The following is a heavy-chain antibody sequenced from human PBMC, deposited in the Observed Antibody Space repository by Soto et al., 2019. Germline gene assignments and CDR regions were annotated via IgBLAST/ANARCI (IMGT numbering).Heavy chain of an antibody. V-gene: IGHV3-23*01. Sequence: PGGSLRLSGAASGFIFENFGMSWVRQAPGKGLEWISSISGSGFKKYYADSVKGRFTISRDNSKSTVYLELNNLSAEDTAVYHCAKNQGVQLVPLATVDCFDPWGQGSVVTVSS. J-gene: IGHJ5*02. CDR1: GFIFENFG. D-gene: IGHD1-26*01. CDR2: ISGSGFKK. CDR3: AKNQGVQLVPLATVDCFDP.